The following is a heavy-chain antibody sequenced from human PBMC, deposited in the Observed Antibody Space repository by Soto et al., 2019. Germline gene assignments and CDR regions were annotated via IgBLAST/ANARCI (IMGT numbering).Heavy chain of an antibody. V-gene: IGHV3-74*01. J-gene: IGHJ6*02. CDR1: GFTFSSYW. CDR3: ARALKIVVVTQRAPYYGMDV. Sequence: GGSLRLSCAASGFTFSSYWMHWVRQAPGKGLVWVSRINSDGSSTSYADSVKGRFTISRDNAKNTLYLQMNSLRAGDTAVYYCARALKIVVVTQRAPYYGMDVWGQGTTVTVSS. D-gene: IGHD2-21*02. CDR2: INSDGSST.